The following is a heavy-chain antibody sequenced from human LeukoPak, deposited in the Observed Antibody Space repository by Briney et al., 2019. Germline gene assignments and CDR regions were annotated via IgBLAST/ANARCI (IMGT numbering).Heavy chain of an antibody. V-gene: IGHV3-21*01. CDR2: ISSTSSLI. CDR1: GFTFSSFN. Sequence: GGSLGLSCAASGFTFSSFNMNWVRQAPGKGLEWVSSISSTSSLIWYADSLKGRFTISRDNAKNSLYLQMDSLRAEDTAVYYCARYNSGWNDYRGQGTLVTVSS. D-gene: IGHD6-19*01. J-gene: IGHJ4*02. CDR3: ARYNSGWNDY.